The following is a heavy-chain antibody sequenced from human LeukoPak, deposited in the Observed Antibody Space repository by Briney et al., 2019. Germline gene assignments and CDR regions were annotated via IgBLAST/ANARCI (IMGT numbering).Heavy chain of an antibody. D-gene: IGHD2-2*01. Sequence: SETLSLTCAVYGGSFSGYYWSWIRQPPGKGLEWIGEINHSGSTNYNPSLKSRVTISVDTSKNQFSLKLSSVTAADTAVYYCARHLVVSWFDPWGQGTLVTVSS. CDR3: ARHLVVSWFDP. V-gene: IGHV4-34*01. CDR1: GGSFSGYY. J-gene: IGHJ5*02. CDR2: INHSGST.